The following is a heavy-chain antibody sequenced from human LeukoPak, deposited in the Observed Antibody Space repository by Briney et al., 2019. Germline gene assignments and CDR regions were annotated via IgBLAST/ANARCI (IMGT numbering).Heavy chain of an antibody. CDR2: IIPIFGTA. CDR1: GGTFSSYA. D-gene: IGHD6-19*01. V-gene: IGHV1-69*01. CDR3: ARGPSVGSGWSPDY. Sequence: SVKVSCKASGGTFSSYAISWVRQAPGQGLEWMGGIIPIFGTANYAQKFQGRVTITADESTSTAYMELSSLRSEDTAVYYCARGPSVGSGWSPDYWGQGTLVTVSS. J-gene: IGHJ4*02.